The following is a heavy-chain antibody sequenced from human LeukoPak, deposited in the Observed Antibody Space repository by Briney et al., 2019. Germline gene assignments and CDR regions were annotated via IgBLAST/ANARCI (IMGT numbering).Heavy chain of an antibody. CDR3: ARGGAEKEYAFDI. CDR1: GYTFTSYG. V-gene: IGHV1-18*01. D-gene: IGHD3-10*01. CDR2: ISAYNGNT. Sequence: ASVKVSCKASGYTFTSYGISRVRQAPGQGLEGMGWISAYNGNTNYAQKLQGRVTMTTDKSTTTAYMELRSLRSADTAVYYCARGGAEKEYAFDIWGQGTMVTASS. J-gene: IGHJ3*02.